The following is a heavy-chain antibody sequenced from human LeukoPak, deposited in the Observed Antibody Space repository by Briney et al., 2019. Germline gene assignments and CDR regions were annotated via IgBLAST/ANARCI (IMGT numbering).Heavy chain of an antibody. CDR2: ISHSGPA. CDR1: GGSFSEYY. Sequence: SETLSLTCTIYGGSFSEYYWTWLRQSPGTGLEWIGEISHSGPANYNPSLTGRVTISSDTSKKQFSLTLTSVTAADTAVYYCASGSPTGGWANNYWGQGTLVTVSS. V-gene: IGHV4-34*01. J-gene: IGHJ4*02. D-gene: IGHD4-23*01. CDR3: ASGSPTGGWANNY.